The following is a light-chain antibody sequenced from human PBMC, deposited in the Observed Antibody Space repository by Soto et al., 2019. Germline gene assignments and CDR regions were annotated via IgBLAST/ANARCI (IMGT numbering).Light chain of an antibody. V-gene: IGLV2-14*01. Sequence: QSALTQPASVSGSPGQSITISCTGTSSDVGGYNYVSWYQQHPGKAPKLMIYDVSNRPSGVSNRFSGSKSGNTASLTISGLQAEDEADYYCSSYTSSSTPRYVFGTGTKLTGL. CDR3: SSYTSSSTPRYV. CDR2: DVS. CDR1: SSDVGGYNY. J-gene: IGLJ1*01.